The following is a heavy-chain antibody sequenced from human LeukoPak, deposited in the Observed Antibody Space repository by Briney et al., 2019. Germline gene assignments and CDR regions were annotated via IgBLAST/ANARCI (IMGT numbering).Heavy chain of an antibody. D-gene: IGHD4-17*01. CDR2: INTNTGNP. Sequence: ASVKVSCKASGYTFTSYAMNWVRQAPGQGLEWMGWINTNTGNPTYAQGFTGRFVFSLDTSVSTAYLQISSLKAEDTAVYYCARESGSYATYYYYMDVWGEGTTVTVSS. CDR3: ARESGSYATYYYYMDV. CDR1: GYTFTSYA. V-gene: IGHV7-4-1*02. J-gene: IGHJ6*03.